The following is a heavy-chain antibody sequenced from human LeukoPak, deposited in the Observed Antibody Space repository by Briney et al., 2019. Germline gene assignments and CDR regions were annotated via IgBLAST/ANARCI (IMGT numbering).Heavy chain of an antibody. D-gene: IGHD6-6*01. J-gene: IGHJ5*02. CDR1: GFTFSSYE. CDR2: ISSRGSTI. V-gene: IGHV3-48*03. CDR3: AKEDSSSLGYNWFDP. Sequence: PGGSLRLSCAASGFTFSSYEMNWVRQAPGKGLEWVSYISSRGSTIYYADSVKGRFTISRDNAKNSLYLQMNSLRAEDTALYYCAKEDSSSLGYNWFDPWGQGTLVTVSS.